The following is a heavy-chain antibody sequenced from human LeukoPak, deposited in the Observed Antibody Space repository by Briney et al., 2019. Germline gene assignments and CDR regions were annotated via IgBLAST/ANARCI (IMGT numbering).Heavy chain of an antibody. CDR3: ARDLMRYFDSNDP. V-gene: IGHV3-48*03. CDR2: ISSSGSTI. Sequence: GGSLRLSCAASGFTLSSYEMNWVRQAPGKGLEWVSYISSSGSTIYYADSVKGRFTISRDNAKNSLYLQINSLRAEDTAVYYCARDLMRYFDSNDPWGQGTLVTVSS. CDR1: GFTLSSYE. D-gene: IGHD3-9*01. J-gene: IGHJ5*02.